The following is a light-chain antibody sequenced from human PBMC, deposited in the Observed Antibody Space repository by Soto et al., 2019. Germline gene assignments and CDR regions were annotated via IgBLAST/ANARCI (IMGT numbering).Light chain of an antibody. Sequence: QSALTQPPSASGTPGQRVTISCSGSSSNIETNTVDWYQHLPGTAPKVLIFNNNQRPSGVPDRFSGSKSGTSASLAISGLQSEDEADYYCAVWDDSLSGMVFGGGTEVTVL. J-gene: IGLJ2*01. CDR2: NNN. CDR1: SSNIETNT. V-gene: IGLV1-44*01. CDR3: AVWDDSLSGMV.